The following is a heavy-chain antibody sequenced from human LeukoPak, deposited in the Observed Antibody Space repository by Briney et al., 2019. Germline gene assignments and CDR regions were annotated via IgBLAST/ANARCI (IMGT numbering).Heavy chain of an antibody. J-gene: IGHJ4*02. CDR2: ISGSSSYI. V-gene: IGHV3-21*01. D-gene: IGHD3-22*01. CDR1: GFTFSSYA. Sequence: PGGSLRLSCAASGFTFSSYAMNWVRQAPGKGLEWVSSISGSSSYIYYADSVKGRFTISRDNAKNSLYLQMNSLRAEDTAVYYCARVKYYYDSSGYYDNFDYWGQGTLVTVSS. CDR3: ARVKYYYDSSGYYDNFDY.